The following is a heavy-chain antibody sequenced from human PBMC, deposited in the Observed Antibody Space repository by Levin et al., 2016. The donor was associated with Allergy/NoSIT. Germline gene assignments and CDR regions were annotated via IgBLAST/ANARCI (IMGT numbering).Heavy chain of an antibody. Sequence: GSLRLSCTVSGGSISSSSYYWGWIRQPPGKGLEWIGSIHYSGSTYYNSSLKSRVFISIDTSKNQFSLNLNSVTAADTAVYYCARREEAIYCSGGTCYTSFYYGMDVWGQGTTVTVSS. J-gene: IGHJ6*01. V-gene: IGHV4-39*01. CDR1: GGSISSSSYY. CDR3: ARREEAIYCSGGTCYTSFYYGMDV. D-gene: IGHD2-15*01. CDR2: IHYSGST.